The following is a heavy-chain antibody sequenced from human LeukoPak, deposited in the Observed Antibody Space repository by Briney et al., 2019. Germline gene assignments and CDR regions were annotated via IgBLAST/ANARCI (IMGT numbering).Heavy chain of an antibody. D-gene: IGHD4-23*01. J-gene: IGHJ5*02. Sequence: ASVKVSCKAFGYTFTSNYMHWVRQAPGQGPEWMGVINPSGGSTSYAQKFQGRVTMTRDMSTSTDYMELSSLRPEDTAVYYCARDNSVEDTAWWFDPWGQGTLATVSS. CDR1: GYTFTSNY. CDR2: INPSGGST. V-gene: IGHV1-46*01. CDR3: ARDNSVEDTAWWFDP.